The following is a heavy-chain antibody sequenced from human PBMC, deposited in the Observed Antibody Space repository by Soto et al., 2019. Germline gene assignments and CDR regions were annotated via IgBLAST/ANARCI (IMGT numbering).Heavy chain of an antibody. V-gene: IGHV2-5*04. D-gene: IGHD2-21*01. CDR2: IYWNDNK. J-gene: IGHJ4*02. Sequence: GSGPTLVSPTQTLTLTCTFSGFPLTKSGVGEGWIRQPPGKALEWLARIYWNDNKDYSASLQYRLSITKYTSKNQVVLTVANMDPLDSDPYYWVHPPLFPRYWRPGTLAPVSS. CDR1: GFPLTKSGVG. CDR3: VHPPLFPRY.